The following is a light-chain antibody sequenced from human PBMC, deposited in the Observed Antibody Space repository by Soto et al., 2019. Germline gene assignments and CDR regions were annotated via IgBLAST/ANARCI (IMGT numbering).Light chain of an antibody. CDR1: QSMSRY. CDR2: AAS. J-gene: IGKJ1*01. V-gene: IGKV1-39*01. CDR3: QQSYSSPQT. Sequence: DIQMTQSPSSLSASVGDRVTITCRASQSMSRYLNWDQQTPGTAPKLLIYAASSVRGGVPSLFSGSGSGTDFTLTISSLQPEDFTIYYCQQSYSSPQTFGQGTKVDI.